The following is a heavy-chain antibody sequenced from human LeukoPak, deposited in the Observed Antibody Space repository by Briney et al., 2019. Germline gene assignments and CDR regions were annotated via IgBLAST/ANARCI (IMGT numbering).Heavy chain of an antibody. J-gene: IGHJ4*02. V-gene: IGHV4-30-4*08. CDR2: IYYSGST. D-gene: IGHD1-26*01. CDR3: ARQWEISEIDY. Sequence: PSQTLSLTCTVSGGSISSGDYYWSWIRQPPGKGLEWIGYIYYSGSTSYNPSLKSRDTILVDTSKNQFSLKLSSMTAADTAVYYCARQWEISEIDYWGQGTLVTVSS. CDR1: GGSISSGDYY.